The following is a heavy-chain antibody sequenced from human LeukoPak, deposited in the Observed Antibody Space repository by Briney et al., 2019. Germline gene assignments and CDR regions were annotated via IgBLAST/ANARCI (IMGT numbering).Heavy chain of an antibody. D-gene: IGHD1-26*01. V-gene: IGHV3-23*01. CDR1: GITVSNYD. Sequence: GGSLRLSCVVSGITVSNYDMTWVRQAPGKGLEWVSGIRESGGGTNYADSVKGRFTISRDNSKDTVYLQMDSLRDEDTAVYYCARWGIVGHDAFDLWGQGTMVTVSS. J-gene: IGHJ3*01. CDR3: ARWGIVGHDAFDL. CDR2: IRESGGGT.